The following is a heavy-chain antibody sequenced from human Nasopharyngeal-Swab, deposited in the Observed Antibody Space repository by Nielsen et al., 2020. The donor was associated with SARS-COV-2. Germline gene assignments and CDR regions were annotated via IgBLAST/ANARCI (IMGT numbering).Heavy chain of an antibody. CDR3: ASDRRSGTSSLGFDC. CDR1: GDSVSSNSAT. CDR2: TYYRSTWYN. Sequence: SQTLSLTRAISGDSVSSNSATWNWIRQSPSRGLEWLGRTYYRSTWYNDYAVSVKSRITINSDTSKNQFSLQLNSVTPEDTAVYYCASDRRSGTSSLGFDCWGQGILVTVSP. V-gene: IGHV6-1*01. J-gene: IGHJ4*02. D-gene: IGHD6-6*01.